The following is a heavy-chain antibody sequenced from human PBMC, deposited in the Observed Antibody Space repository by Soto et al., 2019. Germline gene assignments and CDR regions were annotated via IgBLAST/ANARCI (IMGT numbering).Heavy chain of an antibody. Sequence: SVKVSCKASGATFSGYAISWVRQAPGQGLEWMGGIIPIFGTANYAQKFQGRVTITADKSTSTAYMELSSLRSEDTAVYYCARPTYDFWSGCSYYYYYGMDVWGQGTTVTVCS. CDR3: ARPTYDFWSGCSYYYYYGMDV. J-gene: IGHJ6*02. CDR1: GATFSGYA. D-gene: IGHD3-3*01. CDR2: IIPIFGTA. V-gene: IGHV1-69*06.